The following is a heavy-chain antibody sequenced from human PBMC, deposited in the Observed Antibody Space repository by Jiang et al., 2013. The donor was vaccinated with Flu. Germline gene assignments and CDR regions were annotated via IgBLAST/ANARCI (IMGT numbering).Heavy chain of an antibody. Sequence: SAISGSGGRHILRRLRRRAGFTISRDNSKNTLYLQMNSLRAEDTAVYYCAKSTTLTDTAMVLSFDYWGQGTLVIVSS. V-gene: IGHV3-23*01. CDR3: AKSTTLTDTAMVLSFDY. CDR2: ISGSGGRH. D-gene: IGHD5-18*01. J-gene: IGHJ4*02.